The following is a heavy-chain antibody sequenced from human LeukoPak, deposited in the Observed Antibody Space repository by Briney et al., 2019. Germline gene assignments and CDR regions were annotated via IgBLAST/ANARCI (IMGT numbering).Heavy chain of an antibody. J-gene: IGHJ1*01. CDR3: ARASTARSSSWYRPAKYFQH. Sequence: SETLSLTGTVSGGSISSSSYYWGWIRQPPGKGLEWIGSIYYSGSTYYNPSLKSRVTISVDTSKNQFSLKLSSVTAADTAVYYCARASTARSSSWYRPAKYFQHWGQGTLVTVSS. CDR1: GGSISSSSYY. V-gene: IGHV4-39*07. D-gene: IGHD6-13*01. CDR2: IYYSGST.